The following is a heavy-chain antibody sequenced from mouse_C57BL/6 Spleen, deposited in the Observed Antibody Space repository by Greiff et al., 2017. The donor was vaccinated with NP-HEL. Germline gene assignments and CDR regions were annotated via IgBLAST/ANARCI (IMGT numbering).Heavy chain of an antibody. J-gene: IGHJ4*01. CDR2: ISYDGSN. Sequence: EVHLVESGPGLVKPSQSLSLTCSVTGYSITSGYYWNWIRQFPGNKLEWMGYISYDGSNNYNPSLKNRISITRDTSKNQFFLKLNSVTTEDTATYYCARWLLGDYWGQGTSVTVSS. CDR1: GYSITSGYY. V-gene: IGHV3-6*01. D-gene: IGHD2-3*01. CDR3: ARWLLGDY.